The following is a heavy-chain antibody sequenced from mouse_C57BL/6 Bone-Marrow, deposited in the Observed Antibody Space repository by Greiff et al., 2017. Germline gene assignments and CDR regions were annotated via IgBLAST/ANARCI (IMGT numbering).Heavy chain of an antibody. CDR1: GYTFTNYW. CDR3: ARYDYGGGLAY. V-gene: IGHV1-63*01. CDR2: IYPGGGYT. Sequence: QVHVKQSGAELVRPGTSVKMSCKASGYTFTNYWIGWVKQRPGHGLEWIGDIYPGGGYTNYNEKFKGKATLTADKSSSTAYMQFSSLTSEDSAIYYCARYDYGGGLAYWGQGTLVTVSA. D-gene: IGHD2-4*01. J-gene: IGHJ3*01.